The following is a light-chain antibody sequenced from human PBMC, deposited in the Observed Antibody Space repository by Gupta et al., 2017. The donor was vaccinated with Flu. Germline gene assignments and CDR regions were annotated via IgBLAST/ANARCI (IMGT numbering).Light chain of an antibody. J-gene: IGLJ3*02. CDR1: GEVTSSYY. Sequence: GEVTSSYYPNWFQQKPGQSPRPLIYSTTNQHSWTPARFSGSIFGSKAALTLSDVQSEDEAEYYCLLYFGGTRKWVFGGGTKVTVL. CDR2: STT. V-gene: IGLV7-43*01. CDR3: LLYFGGTRKWV.